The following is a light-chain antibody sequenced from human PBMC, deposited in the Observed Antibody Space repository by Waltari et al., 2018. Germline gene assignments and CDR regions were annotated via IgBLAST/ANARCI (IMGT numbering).Light chain of an antibody. CDR1: QSVSSN. V-gene: IGKV3-15*01. Sequence: EIVTSQSPATLSVSPGERATLSRRASQSVSSNLAWYQQKPGQAPRLLFYGASTRATGIPAMFSGSGSGTEFTLTISSLQSEDFAVYYCQQYNNWPPTFGGGTKVEIK. CDR2: GAS. CDR3: QQYNNWPPT. J-gene: IGKJ4*01.